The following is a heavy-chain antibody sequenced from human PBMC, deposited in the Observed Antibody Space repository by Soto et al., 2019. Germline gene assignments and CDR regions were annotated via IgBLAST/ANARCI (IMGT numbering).Heavy chain of an antibody. V-gene: IGHV1-18*04. CDR1: GYTFTSYG. Sequence: GASVKVSCKASGYTFTSYGISWVRQAPGQGLEWMGCISAYNGNTNYAQKLQGRVTMTTDTSTSTAYMELRSLRSDDTAVYYCAMFRDGYNYYFDYGGQGTLVPVSS. CDR2: ISAYNGNT. CDR3: AMFRDGYNYYFDY. J-gene: IGHJ4*02. D-gene: IGHD5-12*01.